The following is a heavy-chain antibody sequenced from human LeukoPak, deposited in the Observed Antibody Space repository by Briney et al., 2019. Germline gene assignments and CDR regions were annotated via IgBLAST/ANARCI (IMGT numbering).Heavy chain of an antibody. V-gene: IGHV4-31*03. CDR3: ARVENVIYYDSRAGAFDI. D-gene: IGHD3-22*01. CDR1: GGSISSGGYY. CDR2: IYYSGST. Sequence: SETLSLTCTVSGGSISSGGYYWSWVRQHPGKGLEWIGYIYYSGSTYYNPSLKSRVTISVDTSKNQFSLKLSSVTAADTAVYYCARVENVIYYDSRAGAFDIWGQGTMVTVSS. J-gene: IGHJ3*02.